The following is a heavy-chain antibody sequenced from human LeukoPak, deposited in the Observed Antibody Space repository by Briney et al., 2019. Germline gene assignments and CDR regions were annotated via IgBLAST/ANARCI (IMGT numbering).Heavy chain of an antibody. J-gene: IGHJ4*02. D-gene: IGHD6-6*01. CDR3: ARGVEQLVRIGRYFDY. CDR1: GGSISSGDYY. V-gene: IGHV4-31*03. CDR2: IYYSGST. Sequence: PSETLSLTCTVSGGSISSGDYYWSWIRQHPGKGLEWIGYIYYSGSTYYNPSLKSRVTISVDTSKNQFSLKLSSVTAADTAVYYCARGVEQLVRIGRYFDYWGQGTLVTVSS.